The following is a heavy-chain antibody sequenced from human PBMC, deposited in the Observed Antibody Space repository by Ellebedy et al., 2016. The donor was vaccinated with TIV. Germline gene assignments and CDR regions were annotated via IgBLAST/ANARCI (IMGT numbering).Heavy chain of an antibody. J-gene: IGHJ4*02. Sequence: PGGSLRLSCTASGFTFSYYWVSWVRQAPGKGLEWVANIKPDGSQKYYLDSVRGRFTISRDNAKSSLYLHMNSLRTEDTALYFCVRESSEPFWGQGALVTVSS. D-gene: IGHD1-14*01. CDR1: GFTFSYYW. CDR2: IKPDGSQK. V-gene: IGHV3-7*01. CDR3: VRESSEPF.